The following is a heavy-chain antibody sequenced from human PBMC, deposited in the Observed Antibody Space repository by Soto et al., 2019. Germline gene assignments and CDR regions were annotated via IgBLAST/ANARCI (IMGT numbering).Heavy chain of an antibody. CDR3: AKDNSPYSGYNSFDY. D-gene: IGHD5-12*01. Sequence: EVRLLESGGGLIQPGGSLRLSCAASRFTFSSYVMSWVRQAPGTGLEWVSGISGSGTNTYYADSVKGRFTISRDNSKNTLYLQMTSLRAEDTAEYYCAKDNSPYSGYNSFDYWGEGTLVTVSS. J-gene: IGHJ4*02. CDR1: RFTFSSYV. V-gene: IGHV3-23*01. CDR2: ISGSGTNT.